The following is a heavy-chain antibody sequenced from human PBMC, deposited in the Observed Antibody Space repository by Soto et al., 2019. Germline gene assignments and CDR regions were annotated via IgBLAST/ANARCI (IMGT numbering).Heavy chain of an antibody. Sequence: HPGGSLRLSCTASGFPFSSYTMHWLRRAPGKGLEWVGIISFDGSRKYYADWLKGRIVISRDNSKDSLYLQMDTLRPDHTAIYSCARHSVTSLTPYHGFYYYGMDVWGQGTTVTVSS. D-gene: IGHD2-2*01. CDR2: ISFDGSRK. V-gene: IGHV3-30*09. J-gene: IGHJ6*02. CDR3: ARHSVTSLTPYHGFYYYGMDV. CDR1: GFPFSSYT.